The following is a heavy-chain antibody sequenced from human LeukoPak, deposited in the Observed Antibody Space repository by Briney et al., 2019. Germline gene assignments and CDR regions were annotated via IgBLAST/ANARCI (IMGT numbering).Heavy chain of an antibody. CDR1: GYTFTSYY. J-gene: IGHJ4*02. D-gene: IGHD6-13*01. CDR3: ARDRLTIYSSSWNFDY. Sequence: ASVKVSCKASGYTFTSYYMHWARQAPGQGLEWMGIINPSGGSTSYAQKFQGRVTMTRDTSTSTVYMELSSLRSEDTAVYYCARDRLTIYSSSWNFDYWGQGTLVTVSS. V-gene: IGHV1-46*01. CDR2: INPSGGST.